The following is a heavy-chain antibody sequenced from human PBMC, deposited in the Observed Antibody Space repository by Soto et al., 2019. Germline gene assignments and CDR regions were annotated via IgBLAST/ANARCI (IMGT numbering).Heavy chain of an antibody. CDR2: ISYDGTYE. CDR1: VFIFNSYG. J-gene: IGHJ6*02. CDR3: AKDPSKPPPAYGMDV. Sequence: GWSLRLSCASSVFIFNSYGMHWVRQVPGKGLEWVATISYDGTYEYYADSVKGRFTISRDNSKNTLYLQMNSLGAEDTALYYCAKDPSKPPPAYGMDVWGQGTTVTVSS. V-gene: IGHV3-30*18.